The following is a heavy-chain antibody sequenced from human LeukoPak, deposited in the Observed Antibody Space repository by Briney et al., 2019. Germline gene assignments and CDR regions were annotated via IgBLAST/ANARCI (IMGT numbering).Heavy chain of an antibody. D-gene: IGHD3-9*01. CDR1: GFTFSSYS. J-gene: IGHJ4*02. CDR2: ISSSSSYI. CDR3: ARILPRHGRYFDWLLYPFDY. Sequence: PGGSPRLSCAASGFTFSSYSMNWVRQAPGKGLEWVSSISSSSSYIYYADSVKGRFTISRDNAKNSLYLQMNSLRAEDTAVYYCARILPRHGRYFDWLLYPFDYWGQGTLVTVSS. V-gene: IGHV3-21*01.